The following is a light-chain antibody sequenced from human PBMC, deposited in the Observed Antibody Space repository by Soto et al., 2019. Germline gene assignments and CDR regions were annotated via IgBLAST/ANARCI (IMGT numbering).Light chain of an antibody. Sequence: QSVLTQPASVSGSPGQSITISCTGTSSDVGSYNLVSWYQQHPDKDPKLVIYEGFKRPSGVSNRFSGSKSGNTASLTISGLQAEDEADYYCFSYAGSSTYVFGTGTKVTVL. CDR3: FSYAGSSTYV. V-gene: IGLV2-23*01. J-gene: IGLJ1*01. CDR2: EGF. CDR1: SSDVGSYNL.